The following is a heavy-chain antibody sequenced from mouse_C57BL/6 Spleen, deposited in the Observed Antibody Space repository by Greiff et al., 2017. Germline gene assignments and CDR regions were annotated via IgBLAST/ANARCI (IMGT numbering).Heavy chain of an antibody. V-gene: IGHV1-47*01. CDR3: ARGDSSGYQGFAY. CDR1: GYTFTTYP. D-gene: IGHD3-2*02. Sequence: VKLVESGAELVKPGASVKMSCKASGYTFTTYPIEWMKQNHGKSLEWIGNFHPYNDDTKYNEKFKGKATLTVEKSSSTVYLELSRLTSDDSAVYYCARGDSSGYQGFAYWGQGTLVTVSA. CDR2: FHPYNDDT. J-gene: IGHJ3*01.